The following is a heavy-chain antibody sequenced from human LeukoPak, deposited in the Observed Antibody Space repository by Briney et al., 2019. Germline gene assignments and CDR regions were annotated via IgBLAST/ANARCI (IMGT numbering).Heavy chain of an antibody. CDR2: IYSGGST. CDR1: GFTVSSNY. CDR3: ARWLQLHRIDY. Sequence: GGSLRLSCAASGFTVSSNYMSWVRQAPGKGLEWVSVIYSGGSTYYADSVKGRFTISRDNSKNTLYLQMNSLRAEDTAVYYCARWLQLHRIDYWGQGTLVTVSS. D-gene: IGHD5-12*01. J-gene: IGHJ4*02. V-gene: IGHV3-66*01.